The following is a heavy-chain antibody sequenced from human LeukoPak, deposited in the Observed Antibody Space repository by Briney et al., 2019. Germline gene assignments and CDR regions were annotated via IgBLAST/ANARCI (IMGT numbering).Heavy chain of an antibody. CDR1: GFSFSSTW. CDR3: ARDPGWGALDY. D-gene: IGHD3-16*01. Sequence: GGSLRLSCAASGFSFSSTWMTWVRQNPGKGLELVSNINIDGSQRYHAYSVEGRFTIFRDNVKNTLYLQMNSLRVEDTAVYYCARDPGWGALDYWGQGALVTVSS. J-gene: IGHJ4*02. CDR2: INIDGSQR. V-gene: IGHV3-7*03.